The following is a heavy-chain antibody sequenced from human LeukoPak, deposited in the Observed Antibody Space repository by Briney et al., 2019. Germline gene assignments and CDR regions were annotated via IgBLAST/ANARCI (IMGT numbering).Heavy chain of an antibody. D-gene: IGHD6-13*01. Sequence: GGSLRLSCAASGFTFSSYSMNWVRQAPGKGLEWVSSISCSSSYIYYADSVKGRFTISRDNAKNSLYLQMNSLRAEDTAVYYCAREGTYSSSWFLGYWGQGTLVTVSS. J-gene: IGHJ4*02. V-gene: IGHV3-21*01. CDR1: GFTFSSYS. CDR2: ISCSSSYI. CDR3: AREGTYSSSWFLGY.